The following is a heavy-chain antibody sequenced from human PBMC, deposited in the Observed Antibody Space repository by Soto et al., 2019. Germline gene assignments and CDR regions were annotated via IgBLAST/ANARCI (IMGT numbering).Heavy chain of an antibody. Sequence: QVQLVESGGGVVQPGRSLRLSCAASGFTFSSYGMHWVRQAPGKGLELVALISYDGSNKYYADSVKGRFTISRDNSKNPLYLQMNSLRAGDTAVYYCAKDRLRGGFLTTATTNGMDVWGQGTTVTVSS. D-gene: IGHD1-26*01. J-gene: IGHJ6*02. CDR2: ISYDGSNK. CDR1: GFTFSSYG. CDR3: AKDRLRGGFLTTATTNGMDV. V-gene: IGHV3-30*18.